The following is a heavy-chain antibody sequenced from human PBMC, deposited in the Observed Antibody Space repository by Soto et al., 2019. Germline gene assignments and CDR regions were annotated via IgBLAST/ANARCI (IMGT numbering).Heavy chain of an antibody. V-gene: IGHV1-18*01. CDR2: ISAYNGNT. J-gene: IGHJ4*02. CDR3: ARLQFKCSGGSCYPYFDY. CDR1: GYTFTSYG. D-gene: IGHD2-15*01. Sequence: ASVKLSCKASGYTFTSYGISWVRQAPKQGLEWMGWISAYNGNTNYAQKLQGRVTMTTDTSTSTAYMELRSLRSDDTAVYYCARLQFKCSGGSCYPYFDYWGQGTLVTVSS.